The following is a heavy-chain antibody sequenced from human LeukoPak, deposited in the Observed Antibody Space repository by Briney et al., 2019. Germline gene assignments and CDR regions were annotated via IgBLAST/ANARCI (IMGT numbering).Heavy chain of an antibody. V-gene: IGHV4-31*03. CDR3: ASRPQGPYCSGGTCYDYYYGMDV. Sequence: SQTLSLTCTVSGGSISSGGYSWSWIRQHPGKGLEWIGYIYYSGSTYYNPSLRSRVTISADTSKNQFSLKLSSVTAADTAVYYCASRPQGPYCSGGTCYDYYYGMDVWGQGTTVTVSS. CDR2: IYYSGST. J-gene: IGHJ6*02. D-gene: IGHD2-15*01. CDR1: GGSISSGGYS.